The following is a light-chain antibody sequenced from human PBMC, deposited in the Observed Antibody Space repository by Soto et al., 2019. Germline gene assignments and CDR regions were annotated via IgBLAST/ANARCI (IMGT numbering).Light chain of an antibody. CDR1: SSDVGGYNY. CDR3: SSYTSSSTL. V-gene: IGLV2-14*01. J-gene: IGLJ2*01. Sequence: QSVLTQPASVSGSPGQSITISCTGTSSDVGGYNYVSWYQQHPGKAPKLMIYVVSNRPSGVSNRFSGSKSGNTASLTIYGLQAEDEADYYCSSYTSSSTLFGGGTKLTVL. CDR2: VVS.